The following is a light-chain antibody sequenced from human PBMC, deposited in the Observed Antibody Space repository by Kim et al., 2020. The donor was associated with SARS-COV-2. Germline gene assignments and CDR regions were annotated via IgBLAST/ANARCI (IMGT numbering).Light chain of an antibody. CDR2: YDS. J-gene: IGLJ2*01. CDR1: GIESKG. Sequence: PGKTVRVAGRGNGIESKGVPWYQPMSGQAPVLVIYYDSDRPSGIPERFSGSNSGNTATLTISRVEVGDEADYYCKVWDSSSDHRVVFGGGTKLTVL. CDR3: KVWDSSSDHRVV. V-gene: IGLV3-21*04.